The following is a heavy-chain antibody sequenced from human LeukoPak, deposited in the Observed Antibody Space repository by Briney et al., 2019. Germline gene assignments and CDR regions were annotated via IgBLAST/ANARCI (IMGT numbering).Heavy chain of an antibody. Sequence: GRSLRLSCAASGFTFDDYAMHWVRQAPGKGLEWVSGISWNSGSIGYADSVKGRFTISRDNAKNSLYLQMNGLRAEDTALYYCAKDIYGSGVYYFDYWGQGTLVTVSS. CDR3: AKDIYGSGVYYFDY. D-gene: IGHD3-10*01. CDR2: ISWNSGSI. J-gene: IGHJ4*02. V-gene: IGHV3-9*01. CDR1: GFTFDDYA.